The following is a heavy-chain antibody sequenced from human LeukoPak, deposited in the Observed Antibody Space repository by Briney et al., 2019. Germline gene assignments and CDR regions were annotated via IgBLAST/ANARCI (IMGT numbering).Heavy chain of an antibody. J-gene: IGHJ6*03. CDR2: IIPIFGTA. D-gene: IGHD2-2*01. CDR3: ARGYCSSTSCLYYYYYYMDA. V-gene: IGHV1-69*05. Sequence: SVKVSCKASGGTFSSYAISWVRQAPGQGLEWMGGIIPIFGTANYAQKFQGRVTITTDESTTTAYMELSSLRSEDTAVYFCARGYCSSTSCLYYYYYYMDAWGKGTTVTVSS. CDR1: GGTFSSYA.